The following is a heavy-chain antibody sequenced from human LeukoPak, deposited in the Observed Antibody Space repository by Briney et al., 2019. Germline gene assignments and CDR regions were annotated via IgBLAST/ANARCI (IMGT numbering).Heavy chain of an antibody. Sequence: QPGGSLRLSCAASGFTFDDYAMHWVRRAPGKGLEWVSGITWNSGSIGYADSVKGRFTISRDNAKNSLYLQMNSLRAEDTALYYCAKGVSVAVAGYVDSWGQGTLVTVSS. CDR2: ITWNSGSI. J-gene: IGHJ4*02. V-gene: IGHV3-9*01. CDR3: AKGVSVAVAGYVDS. D-gene: IGHD6-19*01. CDR1: GFTFDDYA.